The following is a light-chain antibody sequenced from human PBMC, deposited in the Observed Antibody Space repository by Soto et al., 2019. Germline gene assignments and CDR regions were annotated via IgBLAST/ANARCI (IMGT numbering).Light chain of an antibody. CDR1: QSVSSDY. CDR3: QQYNNWPRT. Sequence: ELVFTPSAGAPSLSPGERAPLSFRASQSVSSDYLAWYQQKPGQAPRLLIYGASTRATGIPARFSGSGSGTEFTLTISSLQSEDFAVYYCQQYNNWPRTFGQGTKVDIK. J-gene: IGKJ1*01. V-gene: IGKV3-15*01. CDR2: GAS.